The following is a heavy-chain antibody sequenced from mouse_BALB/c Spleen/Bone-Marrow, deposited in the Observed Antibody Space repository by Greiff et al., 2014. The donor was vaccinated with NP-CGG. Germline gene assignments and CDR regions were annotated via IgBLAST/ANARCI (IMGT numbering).Heavy chain of an antibody. CDR3: AREGNGSNYAMDY. J-gene: IGHJ4*01. V-gene: IGHV14-3*02. Sequence: EVQLQQSGAELVKPGASVKLSCTASGFNFKDTYMHWVKQRPEQGLEWIGRIDPANGNTKYDAKFQGKATITADTSSNTAYMQLSSLTSEDTAVYYCAREGNGSNYAMDYWGQGTSVTVSS. D-gene: IGHD1-1*01. CDR1: GFNFKDTY. CDR2: IDPANGNT.